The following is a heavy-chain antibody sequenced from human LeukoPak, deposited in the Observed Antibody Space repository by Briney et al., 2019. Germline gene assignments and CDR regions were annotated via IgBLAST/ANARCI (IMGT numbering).Heavy chain of an antibody. CDR2: ISAYNGNT. CDR3: ARVGHCSSNSCYPPWYDS. D-gene: IGHD2-2*01. J-gene: IGHJ5*01. CDR1: GYTFTSYC. V-gene: IGHV1-18*01. Sequence: ASVNVSCKASGYTFTSYCISWVRQAPGQGLEWMGWISAYNGNTNYAQKLQGRVTMTTDTSTSTDYMELRSLGSDDTAVYYCARVGHCSSNSCYPPWYDSWGQGTLLTVSS.